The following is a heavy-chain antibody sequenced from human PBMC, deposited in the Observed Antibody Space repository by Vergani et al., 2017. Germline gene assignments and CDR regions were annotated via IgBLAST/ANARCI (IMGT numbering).Heavy chain of an antibody. CDR3: ARRSPLGHRAVAAFYYYYYMDV. D-gene: IGHD6-19*01. V-gene: IGHV1-2*02. CDR2: INPNSGGT. Sequence: QVQLVQSGAEVKKPGASVKVSCKASGYTFTGYYMHWVRQAPGQGLEWMGWINPNSGGTKYALRFQGRVTMTRDTSISTAYMELSRLRSDDTAVYYCARRSPLGHRAVAAFYYYYYMDVWGKGTTVTVSS. CDR1: GYTFTGYY. J-gene: IGHJ6*03.